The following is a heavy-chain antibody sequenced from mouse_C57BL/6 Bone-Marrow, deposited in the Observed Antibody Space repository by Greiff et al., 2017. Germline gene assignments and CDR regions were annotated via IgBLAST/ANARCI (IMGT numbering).Heavy chain of an antibody. Sequence: EVQLMESGGGLVKPGGSLKLSCAASGFTFSSYAMSWVRQTPEKRLEWVATISDGGSYTYYPDNVKGRFTISRDNAKNNLYLQMSHLKSEDTAMYYCAREHYGSSPDVWGTGTTVTVSS. CDR3: AREHYGSSPDV. D-gene: IGHD1-1*01. J-gene: IGHJ1*03. CDR1: GFTFSSYA. CDR2: ISDGGSYT. V-gene: IGHV5-4*01.